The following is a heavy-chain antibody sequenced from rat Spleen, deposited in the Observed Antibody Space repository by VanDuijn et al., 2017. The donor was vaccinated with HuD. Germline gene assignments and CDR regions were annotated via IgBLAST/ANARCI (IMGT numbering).Heavy chain of an antibody. CDR3: ARSPPGHTMAITGVMDA. CDR2: ISYDDSRT. CDR1: GFTFSDYY. D-gene: IGHD1-9*01. V-gene: IGHV5-7*01. J-gene: IGHJ4*01. Sequence: EVQLVESGGGLVQPGRSLKLSCAASGFTFSDYYMAWVRQAPTKGLEWVATISYDDSRTYYRDSVKGRFTISRDNAKSTLYLQMDSLRSEHTATYYCARSPPGHTMAITGVMDAWGQGASVTVSS.